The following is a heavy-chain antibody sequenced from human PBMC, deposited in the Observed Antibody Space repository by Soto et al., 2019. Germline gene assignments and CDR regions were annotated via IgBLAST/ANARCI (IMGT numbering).Heavy chain of an antibody. CDR3: AREPEHYNYGMDV. V-gene: IGHV5-51*01. J-gene: IGHJ6*02. Sequence: GESLKISCKGSGYSFTSYWIGWVRQMPGKGLEWMGIIYPGDSDVRYSPSFQGQVTISADKSISTAYLQWSSLKASDTAMYYCAREPEHYNYGMDVWGQGTTVTVSS. CDR2: IYPGDSDV. CDR1: GYSFTSYW.